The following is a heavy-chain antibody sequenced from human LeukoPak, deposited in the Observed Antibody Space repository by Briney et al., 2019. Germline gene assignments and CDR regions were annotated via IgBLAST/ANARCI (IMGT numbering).Heavy chain of an antibody. V-gene: IGHV4-34*01. D-gene: IGHD2-15*01. CDR2: INHSGST. J-gene: IGHJ3*02. CDR3: ARGPYCSGGSCYEDDAFDI. CDR1: GGSFSGYY. Sequence: SETLSFTCAFRGGSFSGYYWSWIRQPPGKGLEWIGEINHSGSTNYNPSLKSRVTISVDTSKNQFSLKLSSVTAADTAVYYCARGPYCSGGSCYEDDAFDIWGQGTMVTVSS.